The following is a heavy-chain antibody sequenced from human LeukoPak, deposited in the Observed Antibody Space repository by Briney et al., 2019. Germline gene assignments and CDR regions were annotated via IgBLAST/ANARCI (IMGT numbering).Heavy chain of an antibody. Sequence: GGSLRLSCAASGFIVSNNYMSWVRQAPGEGLEWVSVIDSGYSTNYADSVKGRFTISRDSSKNMVYLQMNSLRAEDTAVYYCARVAFRSSSYISGIDYWGQGTLVTVSS. J-gene: IGHJ4*02. D-gene: IGHD6-6*01. CDR1: GFIVSNNY. CDR3: ARVAFRSSSYISGIDY. CDR2: IDSGYST. V-gene: IGHV3-53*01.